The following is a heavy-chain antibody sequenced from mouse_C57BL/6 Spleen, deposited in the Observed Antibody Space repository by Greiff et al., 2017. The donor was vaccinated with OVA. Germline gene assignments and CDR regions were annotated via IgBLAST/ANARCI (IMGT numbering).Heavy chain of an antibody. CDR1: GYTFTSYW. CDR3: ARGEDYYGYYYAMDY. CDR2: INPSNGGT. V-gene: IGHV1-53*01. Sequence: QVQLQQPGTELVKPGASVKLSCKASGYTFTSYWMHWVKQRPGQGLEWIGIINPSNGGTNYNEKFKSKATLTVDKSSSTAYMQLSSLTSEDSAVYYCARGEDYYGYYYAMDYWGQGTSVTVSS. D-gene: IGHD1-1*01. J-gene: IGHJ4*01.